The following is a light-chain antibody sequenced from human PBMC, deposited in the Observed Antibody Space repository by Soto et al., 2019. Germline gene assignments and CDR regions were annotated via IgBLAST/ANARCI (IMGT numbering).Light chain of an antibody. Sequence: QSALTQPASVSGSPGQSITMSCTGTSSDVGRYNYVSWYQQHPGKAPKLMIYGVSNRPSGVSNRFSGSKSGNTASLTISGLQAEDESDYYCSAYTSSTTVIFGGGTKVTVL. CDR3: SAYTSSTTVI. CDR1: SSDVGRYNY. J-gene: IGLJ2*01. CDR2: GVS. V-gene: IGLV2-14*01.